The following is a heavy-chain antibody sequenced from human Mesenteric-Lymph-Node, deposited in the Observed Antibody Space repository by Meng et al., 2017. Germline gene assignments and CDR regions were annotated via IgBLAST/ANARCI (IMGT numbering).Heavy chain of an antibody. Sequence: SETLSLTCTVSGGSISSGSYYWSWIRQPAGKGLEWIGRIYTSGSTNYNPSLKSRVTISVDTSKNQFSLKLSSVTAADTAVYYCARVAGKVFQYWGQGTLVTVSS. CDR3: ARVAGKVFQY. V-gene: IGHV4-61*02. CDR1: GGSISSGSYY. D-gene: IGHD6-19*01. CDR2: IYTSGST. J-gene: IGHJ1*01.